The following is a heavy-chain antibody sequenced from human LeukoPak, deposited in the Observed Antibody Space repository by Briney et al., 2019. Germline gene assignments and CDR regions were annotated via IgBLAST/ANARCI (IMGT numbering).Heavy chain of an antibody. Sequence: GRSLRLSCAASGFTFDDYAMHWVRQAPGKGLEWVSGISWNSGSIGYADSVKGRFTISRDNAKNSLYLQMNSLRAEDTALYYCAKFQGPNYYDSSGCYYFDYWGQGTLVTVSS. D-gene: IGHD3-22*01. V-gene: IGHV3-9*01. CDR1: GFTFDDYA. J-gene: IGHJ4*02. CDR3: AKFQGPNYYDSSGCYYFDY. CDR2: ISWNSGSI.